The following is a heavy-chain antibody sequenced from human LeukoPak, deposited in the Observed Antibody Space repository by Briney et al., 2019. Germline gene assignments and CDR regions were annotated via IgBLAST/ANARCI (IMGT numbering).Heavy chain of an antibody. CDR1: EFTFSSYA. Sequence: GGTLRLSCAGSEFTFSSYAMSWVRQAPGKGLEWVSAISGSGGGTYYADSVKGRFTISRDNSKNTLFLQMNSLRAEDTAVYYCAKDVTLGYRDYWGQGTLVTVSS. CDR2: ISGSGGGT. CDR3: AKDVTLGYRDY. D-gene: IGHD2-15*01. J-gene: IGHJ4*02. V-gene: IGHV3-23*01.